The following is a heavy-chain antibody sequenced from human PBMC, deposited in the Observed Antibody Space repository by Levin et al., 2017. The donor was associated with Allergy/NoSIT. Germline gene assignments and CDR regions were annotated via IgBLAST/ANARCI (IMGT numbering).Heavy chain of an antibody. D-gene: IGHD1-26*01. J-gene: IGHJ3*02. CDR3: ARDVGARLAAI. CDR2: IYHSGST. V-gene: IGHV4-4*02. CDR1: GASISSNNW. Sequence: SETLSLTCAVSGASISSNNWWSWVRQPPGKGLEWIGEIYHSGSTNYNPSLKSRVTISVDKSENQTSLKLISVTSADTAMYYCARDVGARLAAIWGRGTMVTVSS.